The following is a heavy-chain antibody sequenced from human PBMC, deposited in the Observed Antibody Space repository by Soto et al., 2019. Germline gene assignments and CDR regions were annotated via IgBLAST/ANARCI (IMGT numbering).Heavy chain of an antibody. D-gene: IGHD6-13*01. V-gene: IGHV4-39*01. Sequence: ETLSLTCTVSGVSISRSSYYWGWIRQPPGKGLEWIGSIYYSGSTYYNPSLKSRVTISVDTSKNQFSLKLSSVTAADTAVYYCARGSSWAHYYYYYGMDVWGQGTTVTVSS. J-gene: IGHJ6*02. CDR2: IYYSGST. CDR3: ARGSSWAHYYYYYGMDV. CDR1: GVSISRSSYY.